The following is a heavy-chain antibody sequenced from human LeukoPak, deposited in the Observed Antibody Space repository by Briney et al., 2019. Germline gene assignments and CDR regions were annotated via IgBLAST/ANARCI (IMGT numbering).Heavy chain of an antibody. CDR3: ARVSSGSYFGYYYYYMDV. D-gene: IGHD1-26*01. CDR2: INSDGSST. Sequence: GGSLRLSCAASGFTFSNYWMHWVRQAPGKGLVWVSRINSDGSSTSYADSGKGRFTISRDNAKHMLYLQMNSLRAEDTPVYYCARVSSGSYFGYYYYYMDVWGKGTTVTVSS. J-gene: IGHJ6*03. CDR1: GFTFSNYW. V-gene: IGHV3-74*01.